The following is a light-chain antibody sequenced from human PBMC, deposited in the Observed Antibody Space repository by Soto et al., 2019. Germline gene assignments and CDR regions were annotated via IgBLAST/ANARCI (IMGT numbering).Light chain of an antibody. J-gene: IGLJ1*01. Sequence: QSALTQPPSASGSPGQSVTISCTGTKSDIGVYDFVSWYQQHPGKAPRLIIYEVVQRPSGVPDRFSGSKSGNTASPTVSGLQAADEADYFCKSYAGSNTYVFGSGTKLTVL. CDR1: KSDIGVYDF. V-gene: IGLV2-8*01. CDR2: EVV. CDR3: KSYAGSNTYV.